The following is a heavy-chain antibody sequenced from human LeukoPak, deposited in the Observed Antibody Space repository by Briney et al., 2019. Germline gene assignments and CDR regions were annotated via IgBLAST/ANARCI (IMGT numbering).Heavy chain of an antibody. CDR2: INKNGGST. D-gene: IGHD3-22*01. V-gene: IGHV3-64*02. J-gene: IGHJ4*02. Sequence: GGSLRLSCAASGFTFSIYAMHWVRQAPGKGLEYVSGINKNGGSTYYADSVKGRFTISRDNSNNTLYLQMGFVRAEDMAVYYCVRTDYYDSSGYYDDFDYWGQGTPVTVSS. CDR1: GFTFSIYA. CDR3: VRTDYYDSSGYYDDFDY.